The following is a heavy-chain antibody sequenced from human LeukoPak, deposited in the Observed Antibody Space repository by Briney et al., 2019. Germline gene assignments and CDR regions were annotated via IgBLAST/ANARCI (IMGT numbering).Heavy chain of an antibody. Sequence: GGSLRLSCAASGFTFSSYSMNWVRQAPGKGLEWVSSISSSSSYIYYADSVKGRFTISRDNAKNSLYLQMNSLRAEDTAVYYCARASGYSSGWYRLSYYYGMDAWGQGTTVTVSS. CDR1: GFTFSSYS. V-gene: IGHV3-21*01. J-gene: IGHJ6*02. CDR3: ARASGYSSGWYRLSYYYGMDA. CDR2: ISSSSSYI. D-gene: IGHD6-19*01.